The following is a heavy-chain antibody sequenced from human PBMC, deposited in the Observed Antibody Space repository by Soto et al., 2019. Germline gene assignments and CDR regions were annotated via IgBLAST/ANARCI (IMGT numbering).Heavy chain of an antibody. V-gene: IGHV3-30-3*01. Sequence: GGSLRLSCAASGFTFSSYAMHWVRQAPGKGLEWVAVISYDGSNKYYADSVKGRFTISRDNSKNTLYLQMNSLRAEDTAVYYCASEQLGGYYYYGMDVWGQGTTVTVSS. D-gene: IGHD6-6*01. CDR1: GFTFSSYA. CDR2: ISYDGSNK. CDR3: ASEQLGGYYYYGMDV. J-gene: IGHJ6*02.